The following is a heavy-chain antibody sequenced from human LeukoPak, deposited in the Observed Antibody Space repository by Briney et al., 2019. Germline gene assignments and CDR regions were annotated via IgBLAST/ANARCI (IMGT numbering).Heavy chain of an antibody. Sequence: SETLSLTCAVYGGSLSGYYWSWIRQPPGKGLEWIGEINHSGSTNYNPSLKSRVTISVDTSKNQFSLKLSSVTAADTAVYYCARTPYYYYYGMDVWGQGTTVTVSS. J-gene: IGHJ6*02. V-gene: IGHV4-34*01. CDR2: INHSGST. CDR3: ARTPYYYYYGMDV. CDR1: GGSLSGYY.